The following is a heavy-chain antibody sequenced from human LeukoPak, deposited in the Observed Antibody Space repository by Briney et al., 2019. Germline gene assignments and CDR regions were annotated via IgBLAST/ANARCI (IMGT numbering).Heavy chain of an antibody. CDR3: ASGIQLWSDTPYFDY. V-gene: IGHV1-2*02. CDR2: INPNSGGT. J-gene: IGHJ4*02. D-gene: IGHD5-18*01. Sequence: ASVKVSCKASGYTFTGYYMHWVRQAPGQGLEWMGWINPNSGGTNYAQKFQGRVTMTRDTSISTAYMELSRLRSDDTAVYYCASGIQLWSDTPYFDYWGQGTLVTVSS. CDR1: GYTFTGYY.